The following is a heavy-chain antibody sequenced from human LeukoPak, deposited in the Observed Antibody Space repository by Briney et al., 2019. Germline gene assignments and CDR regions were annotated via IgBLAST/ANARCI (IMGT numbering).Heavy chain of an antibody. CDR2: INPYSGDT. J-gene: IGHJ4*02. Sequence: GASVKVSCKASGYTFTGYYIHWVRQAPGQGLEWMGWINPYSGDTAYAQKFQGRVTMTRDTSINTAYMELNRLKFDDTAVYYCARGTMNLDSWGQGTLVTASS. CDR1: GYTFTGYY. CDR3: ARGTMNLDS. D-gene: IGHD3-22*01. V-gene: IGHV1-2*02.